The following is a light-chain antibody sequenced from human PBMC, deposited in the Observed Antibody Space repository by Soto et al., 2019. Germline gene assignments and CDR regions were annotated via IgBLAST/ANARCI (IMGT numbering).Light chain of an antibody. Sequence: DIQMTQSPSTLSGSLADRVTITCRASQSISDSLAWYQQKPGKAPDLLISDVSSLERGVPSMFIRSGSGTEFSLTINSMKPDEFASYFCQKYNAYSRTFGRGTNVDIK. CDR2: DVS. CDR3: QKYNAYSRT. J-gene: IGKJ1*01. CDR1: QSISDS. V-gene: IGKV1-5*01.